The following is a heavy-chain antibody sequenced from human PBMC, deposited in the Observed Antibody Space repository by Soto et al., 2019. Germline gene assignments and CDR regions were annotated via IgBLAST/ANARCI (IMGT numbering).Heavy chain of an antibody. CDR1: GFTFSGYG. CDR3: ARDGVGATTFFGYFDY. J-gene: IGHJ4*02. Sequence: QVQLVESGGGVVQPGRSLRLSCAASGFTFSGYGMHWVRQAPGKGLEWVAITRHDGSNTYYADSVRGRFTISRDNSKKTLYLQRDGLRAEDTAVYYCARDGVGATTFFGYFDYWGQGTLVTVSS. D-gene: IGHD1-26*01. V-gene: IGHV3-33*01. CDR2: TRHDGSNT.